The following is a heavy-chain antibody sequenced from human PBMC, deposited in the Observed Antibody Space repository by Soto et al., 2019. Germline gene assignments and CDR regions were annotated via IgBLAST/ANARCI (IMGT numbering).Heavy chain of an antibody. V-gene: IGHV4-61*01. CDR3: AKGYCSGGSCYGFDY. CDR2: IYYSGST. D-gene: IGHD2-15*01. J-gene: IGHJ4*02. CDR1: GGSVSSGSYY. Sequence: SETLSLTCTVSGGSVSSGSYYWSWIRQPPGKGLEWIGYIYYSGSTNYNPSLKTRLTISLDTSKNQFSLKLSSVTAADTAVYYCAKGYCSGGSCYGFDYWGQRTLVTVSS.